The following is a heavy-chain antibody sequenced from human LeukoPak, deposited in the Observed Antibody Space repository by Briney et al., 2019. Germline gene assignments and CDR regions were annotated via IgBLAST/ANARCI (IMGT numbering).Heavy chain of an antibody. CDR2: ISSSGSTI. D-gene: IGHD2-2*01. CDR1: GFAFSSYE. Sequence: PGGXLRLSCAASGFAFSSYEMNWVRQAPGKGLEWVSYISSSGSTIYYADSVKGRFTISRDNAKNSLYLQMNSLRAEDTAVYYCARDGDIVVVPTALDYWGRGALVAVSS. CDR3: ARDGDIVVVPTALDY. V-gene: IGHV3-48*03. J-gene: IGHJ4*02.